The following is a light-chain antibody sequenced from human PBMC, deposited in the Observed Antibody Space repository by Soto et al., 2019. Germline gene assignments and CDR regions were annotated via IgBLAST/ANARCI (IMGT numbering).Light chain of an antibody. J-gene: IGLJ1*01. CDR2: DVD. CDR1: SGDVGSYIH. Sequence: QSALTQPRSVSGSPGQSVSISCTGTSGDVGSYIHVSWYQQHPGRAPKLMIYDVDERPSGVPDRFSGSKSGNTASLTISGLQAEDEADYYCCSYAGSYTSSWDFVPGTKVTV. V-gene: IGLV2-11*01. CDR3: CSYAGSYTSSWD.